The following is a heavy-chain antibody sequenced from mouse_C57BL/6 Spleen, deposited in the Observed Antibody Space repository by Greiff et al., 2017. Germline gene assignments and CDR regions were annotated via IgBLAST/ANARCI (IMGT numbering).Heavy chain of an antibody. CDR3: ARSSACTSGLDY. D-gene: IGHD3-2*02. CDR1: GFNITDYY. Sequence: VQLQQSGAELVKPGASVKLSCTASGFNITDYYMHWVKQRPEQGLEWIGRIDPEDGKTKYAPKFQGKATLTANTSSNTAYLQLSSLTAEDTAVYCCARSSACTSGLDYWGQGTSLTVSS. J-gene: IGHJ2*02. CDR2: IDPEDGKT. V-gene: IGHV14-2*01.